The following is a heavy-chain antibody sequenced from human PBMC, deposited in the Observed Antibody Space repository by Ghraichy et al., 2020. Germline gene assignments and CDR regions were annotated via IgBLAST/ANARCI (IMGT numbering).Heavy chain of an antibody. D-gene: IGHD6-19*01. J-gene: IGHJ4*02. V-gene: IGHV3-30*04. CDR2: ISYDGSNK. Sequence: GGSLRLSCAASGFTFSSYAMHWVRQAPGKGLEWVAVISYDGSNKYYADSVKGRFTISRDNSKNTLYLQMNSLRAEDTAVYYCARDLYGYSSGWYGDYFDYWGQGTLVTVSS. CDR3: ARDLYGYSSGWYGDYFDY. CDR1: GFTFSSYA.